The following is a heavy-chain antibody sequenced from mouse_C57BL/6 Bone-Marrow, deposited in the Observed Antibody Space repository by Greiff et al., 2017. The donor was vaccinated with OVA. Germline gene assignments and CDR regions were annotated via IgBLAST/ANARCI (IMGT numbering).Heavy chain of an antibody. D-gene: IGHD1-1*01. J-gene: IGHJ3*01. Sequence: VQLQQSGAELVRPGTSVKVSCKASGYAFTNYLIAWVKQRPGKGLEWIGVINPGSGGTNYHEKFKGKATLTADKSSSTDYMQISSLTSEDSAVFFCARWDYYGSSCVACWGHGTLVTVTA. CDR2: INPGSGGT. CDR1: GYAFTNYL. CDR3: ARWDYYGSSCVAC. V-gene: IGHV1-54*01.